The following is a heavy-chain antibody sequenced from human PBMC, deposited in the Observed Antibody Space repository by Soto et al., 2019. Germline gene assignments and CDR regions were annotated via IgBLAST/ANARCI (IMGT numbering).Heavy chain of an antibody. CDR2: INHSGST. CDR3: ASGLSRFGELSLVDY. Sequence: QVQLQQWGAGLLKPSETLSLTCAVYGGSFSGYYWSWIRQPPGKGLEWIGEINHSGSTNYNLSLKSRVTITVNTSKNQLPRKLSSVTAADTSVYYCASGLSRFGELSLVDYWGQGTLVTVSS. CDR1: GGSFSGYY. J-gene: IGHJ4*02. D-gene: IGHD3-16*02. V-gene: IGHV4-34*01.